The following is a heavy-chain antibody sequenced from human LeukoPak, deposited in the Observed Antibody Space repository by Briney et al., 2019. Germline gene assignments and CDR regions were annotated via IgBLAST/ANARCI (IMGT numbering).Heavy chain of an antibody. Sequence: KPGGSLTLSCAASGFTFGSFSMTWVRQAPGKGLEWVSTISSSGSGTYIYYADSVKGRFTISRDNAKNSLYLQMNSLRAEDTAVYYCARDPGRSGGSCYSDYWGQGTLVTVSS. CDR3: ARDPGRSGGSCYSDY. V-gene: IGHV3-21*01. D-gene: IGHD2-15*01. CDR1: GFTFGSFS. CDR2: ISSSGSGTYI. J-gene: IGHJ4*02.